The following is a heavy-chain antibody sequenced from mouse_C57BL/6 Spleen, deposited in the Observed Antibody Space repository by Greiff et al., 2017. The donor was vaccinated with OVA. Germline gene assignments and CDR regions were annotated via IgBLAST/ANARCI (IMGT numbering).Heavy chain of an antibody. CDR3: TSTMVTGAFAY. CDR1: GFTFSNYW. D-gene: IGHD2-2*01. Sequence: EVKVEESGGGLVQPGGSMKLSCVASGFTFSNYWMNWVRQSPEKGLEWVAQIRLKSDNYATHYAESVKGRFTISRDDSKSSVYLQMNNLRAEDTGIYYCTSTMVTGAFAYWGQGTLVTVSA. CDR2: IRLKSDNYAT. J-gene: IGHJ3*01. V-gene: IGHV6-3*01.